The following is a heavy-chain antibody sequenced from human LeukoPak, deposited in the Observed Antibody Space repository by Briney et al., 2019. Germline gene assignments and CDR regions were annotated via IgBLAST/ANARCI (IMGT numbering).Heavy chain of an antibody. CDR1: GFTFSSYE. CDR3: ASSYAGRYSYGWYYFDY. CDR2: ISSSGSTI. J-gene: IGHJ4*02. V-gene: IGHV3-48*03. Sequence: TGGSLRLSCAASGFTFSSYEMNWVRQAPGKGLEWVSYISSSGSTIYYADSVKGRFTISRDNAKNSLYLQMNSLRAEDTAVYYCASSYAGRYSYGWYYFDYWGQGTLVTVSS. D-gene: IGHD5-18*01.